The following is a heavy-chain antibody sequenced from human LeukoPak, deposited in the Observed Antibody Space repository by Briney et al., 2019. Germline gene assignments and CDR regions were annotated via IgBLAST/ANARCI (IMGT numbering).Heavy chain of an antibody. J-gene: IGHJ4*02. CDR2: IYKGGNT. Sequence: PGGSLRLSCAASGFTVSSTYVSWVRQAPGKGLEWVSVIYKGGNTYYIDSVKGRFTISRDTSKNTLYLQMNSLRAGDTAVYYCASRHCSGGGCYFAGADPFDYWGQGTLVTVSS. D-gene: IGHD2-15*01. V-gene: IGHV3-53*01. CDR1: GFTVSSTY. CDR3: ASRHCSGGGCYFAGADPFDY.